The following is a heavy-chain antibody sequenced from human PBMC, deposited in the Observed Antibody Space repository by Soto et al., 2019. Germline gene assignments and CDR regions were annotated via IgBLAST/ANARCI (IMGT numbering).Heavy chain of an antibody. CDR2: IYYSGST. CDR1: GGSISSYY. V-gene: IGHV4-59*08. D-gene: IGHD3-16*02. Sequence: SETLSLTCTVSGGSISSYYWSWIRQPPGKGLEWIGYIYYSGSTNYNPSLKSRVTISVDTSKNQFSLKLSSVTAADTAVYYCAAFTFGGVIAHDAFDIWGQGTMVTVSS. J-gene: IGHJ3*02. CDR3: AAFTFGGVIAHDAFDI.